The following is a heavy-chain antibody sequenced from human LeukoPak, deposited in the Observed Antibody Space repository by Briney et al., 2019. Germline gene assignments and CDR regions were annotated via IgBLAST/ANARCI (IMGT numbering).Heavy chain of an antibody. J-gene: IGHJ4*02. CDR2: ISGSGGST. Sequence: PGGSLRLSCAASEFSVSSNYMSWVRQAPGKGLEWVSAISGSGGSTNYADSVRGRFTISRDNSMNTLYLQMNSLRAEDTAVYYCAKEQRDWNYGVFDYWGQGTLVTVSS. D-gene: IGHD1-7*01. CDR3: AKEQRDWNYGVFDY. CDR1: EFSVSSNY. V-gene: IGHV3-23*01.